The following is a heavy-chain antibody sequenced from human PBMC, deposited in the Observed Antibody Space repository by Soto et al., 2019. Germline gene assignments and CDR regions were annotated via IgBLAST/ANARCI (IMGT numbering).Heavy chain of an antibody. CDR3: ARVPSDFFWSGSGDFFDL. Sequence: GGSLRLSCAASGFTFSSYSMNWVRQAPGKGLEWVSYISSSSSTIYYADSVKGRFTISRDNAKNSLYLQMNSLRAEDTAEYYWARVPSDFFWSGSGDFFDLWGQGKMVTVSS. J-gene: IGHJ3*01. CDR1: GFTFSSYS. V-gene: IGHV3-48*01. CDR2: ISSSSSTI. D-gene: IGHD3-3*01.